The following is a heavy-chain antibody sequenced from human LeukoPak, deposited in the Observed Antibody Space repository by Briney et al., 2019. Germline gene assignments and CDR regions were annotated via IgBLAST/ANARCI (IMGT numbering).Heavy chain of an antibody. CDR2: ITSGSSYI. Sequence: GGSLRLSCAASGFTFSSYNMNWVRQAPGKGLEWVSSITSGSSYIYYADSVKGRFTISRDNAKNSLFLQMNSLRAEDTAVYYCARDPYSGSYGNYYYYFMDVWGKGTTVTISS. CDR3: ARDPYSGSYGNYYYYFMDV. V-gene: IGHV3-21*01. J-gene: IGHJ6*03. CDR1: GFTFSSYN. D-gene: IGHD1-26*01.